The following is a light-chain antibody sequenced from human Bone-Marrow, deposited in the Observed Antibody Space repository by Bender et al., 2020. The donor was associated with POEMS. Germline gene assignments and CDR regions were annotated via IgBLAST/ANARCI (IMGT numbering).Light chain of an antibody. J-gene: IGLJ3*02. CDR2: KDT. V-gene: IGLV3-25*03. CDR3: QSSRNSETYVV. CDR1: ALPRQY. Sequence: SYEVTQPPSVSVSPGQTARITCSGDALPRQYAYWYQQKAGQAPLLVIYKDTQRPSGIPERFSGSSSGTTVTLTISAVQAEDEADYYCQSSRNSETYVVFGGGTKLTVL.